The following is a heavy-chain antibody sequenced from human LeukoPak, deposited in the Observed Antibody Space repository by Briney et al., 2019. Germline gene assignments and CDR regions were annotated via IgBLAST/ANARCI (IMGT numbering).Heavy chain of an antibody. CDR1: GGSISSGGYY. V-gene: IGHV4-31*03. CDR3: ARDYFDSSINWFDP. Sequence: SQTLSLTCTVSGGSISSGGYYWSWIRQHPGKGLEWIGYIYYSGSTYYNPSLKSRVTISVDTSKNQFSLKLSSVTAADTAVYYCARDYFDSSINWFDPWGQGTLVTVSS. D-gene: IGHD3-22*01. J-gene: IGHJ5*02. CDR2: IYYSGST.